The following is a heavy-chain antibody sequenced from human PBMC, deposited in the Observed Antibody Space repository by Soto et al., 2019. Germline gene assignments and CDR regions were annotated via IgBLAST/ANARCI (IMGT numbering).Heavy chain of an antibody. CDR3: ARGSMSFGEVTRYHSDH. V-gene: IGHV3-7*01. CDR1: GLTISSYW. Sequence: PGVSLRLSCSASGLTISSYWMSFVRQTPGKGLGWVANIQQDGSAKYYADSVKGRFTISRDNAKNSLHLQMSSLRADDTAVYYCARGSMSFGEVTRYHSDHRGQGSEVTV. D-gene: IGHD2-21*01. CDR2: IQQDGSAK. J-gene: IGHJ4*02.